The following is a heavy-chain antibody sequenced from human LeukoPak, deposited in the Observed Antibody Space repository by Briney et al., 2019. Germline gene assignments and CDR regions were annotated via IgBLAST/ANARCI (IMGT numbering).Heavy chain of an antibody. V-gene: IGHV1-69*13. CDR1: GGTFSSYA. Sequence: GASVNVSCKASGGTFSSYAISWVRQAPGQGLEWMGGIIPIFGKANYAQKFQGRVTITADESTSTAYMELSSLRSEDTAVYYCAIEFSSGYFDGFDPWGQGTLVTVSS. J-gene: IGHJ5*02. D-gene: IGHD3-22*01. CDR2: IIPIFGKA. CDR3: AIEFSSGYFDGFDP.